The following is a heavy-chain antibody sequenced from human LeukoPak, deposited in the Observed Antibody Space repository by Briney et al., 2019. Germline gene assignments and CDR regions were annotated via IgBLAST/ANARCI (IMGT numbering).Heavy chain of an antibody. V-gene: IGHV3-74*01. J-gene: IGHJ4*02. Sequence: PGGSLRLSCAASGFTFSSFWMHWVRQAPGKGLVWLSRINIVGRSTSYADSVKGRFTISRDNAKNTLYLQMNSLRAEDTAVYYCARGGSSRFAGFYWGQGTLVTVSS. D-gene: IGHD6-6*01. CDR3: ARGGSSRFAGFY. CDR2: INIVGRST. CDR1: GFTFSSFW.